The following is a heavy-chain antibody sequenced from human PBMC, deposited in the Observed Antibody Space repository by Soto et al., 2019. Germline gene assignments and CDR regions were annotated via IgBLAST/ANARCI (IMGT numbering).Heavy chain of an antibody. Sequence: SETLSLTCTASSGSISSGDYYWSWKRQQPWKGLEWIGYIYYSGSTYYNPSLKSRVTISVDTSKNQFSLKLSSVTAADTAVYYCARRSGYTSRLWWGQGTLVTVSS. CDR3: ARRSGYTSRLW. D-gene: IGHD2-2*02. CDR1: SGSISSGDYY. J-gene: IGHJ4*02. CDR2: IYYSGST. V-gene: IGHV4-30-4*01.